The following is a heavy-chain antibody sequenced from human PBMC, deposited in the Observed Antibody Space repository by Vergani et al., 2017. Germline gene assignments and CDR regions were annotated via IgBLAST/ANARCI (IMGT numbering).Heavy chain of an antibody. Sequence: QVQLEESGGGVVQPGGSLRLSCAASRFTFSSFAMHWVRQAPGKGLEWVAFIRYDGSNKYYADSVKGRFTISRDNSKNTLSLQMNSLRAEDTAVYYCAKDLTSGAYGMDVWGQGTTVTVSS. D-gene: IGHD3-10*01. CDR3: AKDLTSGAYGMDV. V-gene: IGHV3-30*02. J-gene: IGHJ6*02. CDR2: IRYDGSNK. CDR1: RFTFSSFA.